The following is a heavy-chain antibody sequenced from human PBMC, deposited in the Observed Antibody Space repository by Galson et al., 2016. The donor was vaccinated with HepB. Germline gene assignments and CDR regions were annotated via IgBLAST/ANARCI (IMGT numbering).Heavy chain of an antibody. CDR1: GFTFSDLG. V-gene: IGHV3-23*01. D-gene: IGHD4-17*01. J-gene: IGHJ4*02. Sequence: CAASGFTFSDLGMRWVRQAPGKGLEWVSSISDSGDKTFYADSVKGRFTVSRDNSKNTLFLHMTSLRADDTALYYCLSTTLTTTLGGQGTLVIVSA. CDR3: LSTTLTTTL. CDR2: ISDSGDKT.